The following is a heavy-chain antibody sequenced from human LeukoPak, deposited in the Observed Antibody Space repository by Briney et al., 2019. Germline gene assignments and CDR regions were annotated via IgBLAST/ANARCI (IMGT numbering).Heavy chain of an antibody. CDR2: ISSSGNTI. Sequence: GGSLRLSCAASGFTFSSYEMNWVRQAPGKGPEWVSYISSSGNTIYYADSVKGRFTISRDNAKNSLYLQMNSLRAEDTAVYYCARDHGSDWHYFDYWGQGTLVTVSS. CDR1: GFTFSSYE. D-gene: IGHD6-19*01. V-gene: IGHV3-48*03. CDR3: ARDHGSDWHYFDY. J-gene: IGHJ4*02.